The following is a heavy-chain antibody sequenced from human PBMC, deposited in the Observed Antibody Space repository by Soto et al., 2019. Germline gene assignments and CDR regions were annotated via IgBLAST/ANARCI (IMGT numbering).Heavy chain of an antibody. Sequence: EVQLLESGGGLVQPGGSLRLSCAASGFIFSSFAMSWVRQAPGKGLEWVSTISNNGGSTDSADSVKGRFTISRDNSKNTLYLQLNSLRAEDTAVYYCAKDPDISGWYQTDLDYWGQGTLVTVSS. J-gene: IGHJ4*02. V-gene: IGHV3-23*01. CDR3: AKDPDISGWYQTDLDY. CDR2: ISNNGGST. D-gene: IGHD6-19*01. CDR1: GFIFSSFA.